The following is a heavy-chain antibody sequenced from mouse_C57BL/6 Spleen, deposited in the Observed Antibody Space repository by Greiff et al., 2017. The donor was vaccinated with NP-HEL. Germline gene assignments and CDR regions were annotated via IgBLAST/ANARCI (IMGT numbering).Heavy chain of an antibody. D-gene: IGHD1-1*01. Sequence: VQLQQPGAELVKPGASVKLSCKASGYTFTSYWMHWVKQRPGRGLEWIGRIDPNSGGTKYNEKFKSKATLTVDKPSSTAYMQLSSLTSEDSAVYYCARWAFITTVVATDYYAMDYWGQGTSVTVSS. CDR1: GYTFTSYW. J-gene: IGHJ4*01. CDR2: IDPNSGGT. V-gene: IGHV1-72*01. CDR3: ARWAFITTVVATDYYAMDY.